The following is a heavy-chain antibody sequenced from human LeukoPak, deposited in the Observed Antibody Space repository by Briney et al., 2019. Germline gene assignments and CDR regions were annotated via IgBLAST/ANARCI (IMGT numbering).Heavy chain of an antibody. D-gene: IGHD6-13*01. J-gene: IGHJ5*02. CDR1: DGPISSYD. Sequence: PSGTLSLTGTASDGPISSYDWSWIRQPPGKGLEWSGYIYYMGSTNYKRSLKSRVTISVDTSKTPFSMQLSSVTAADTAVYYCARVRSPDVGYSSSWYPVWSAPWGQPTLVTASS. CDR2: IYYMGST. CDR3: ARVRSPDVGYSSSWYPVWSAP. V-gene: IGHV4-59*01.